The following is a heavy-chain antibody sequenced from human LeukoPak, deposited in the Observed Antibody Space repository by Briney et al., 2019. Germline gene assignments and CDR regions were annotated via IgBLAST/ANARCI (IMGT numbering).Heavy chain of an antibody. J-gene: IGHJ4*02. D-gene: IGHD5-12*01. Sequence: RGSPRHSRAASGFAFSNAWMSWVRQAPGKGLEWVGRIKSKTDGGTTDYAAPVKGRFTISRDDSKNTLYLQMNSLKTEDTAVYYCTTGGYGGQFDYWGQGTLVTVSS. CDR1: GFAFSNAW. CDR2: IKSKTDGGTT. V-gene: IGHV3-15*01. CDR3: TTGGYGGQFDY.